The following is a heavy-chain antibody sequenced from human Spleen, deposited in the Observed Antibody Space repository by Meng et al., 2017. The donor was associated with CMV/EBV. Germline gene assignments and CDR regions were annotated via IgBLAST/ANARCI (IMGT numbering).Heavy chain of an antibody. J-gene: IGHJ6*02. CDR1: GFTFSTYS. V-gene: IGHV3-21*01. D-gene: IGHD3-16*01. Sequence: GGSLRLSCAASGFTFSTYSMNWVRQAPGKGLEWVSSITSTSTYIWYADSVKGRFTISRDNAKNSLYLQMNSLRAEDTAVYYYARRGAKGGLYYYYAMDVWGQGTTVTVSS. CDR3: ARRGAKGGLYYYYAMDV. CDR2: ITSTSTYI.